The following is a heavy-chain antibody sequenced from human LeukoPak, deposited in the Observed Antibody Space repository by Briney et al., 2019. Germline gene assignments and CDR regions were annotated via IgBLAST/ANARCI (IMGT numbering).Heavy chain of an antibody. Sequence: ASVKVSCKASGYTFTGYYMHWVRQAPGQGLEWMGWINPNSGGTNYAQKFQGRVTMTRDTSISTAYMELSRLRSDDTAVYYCARGYCSGGSCLSGGWFDPWGQGTLVTVSS. CDR1: GYTFTGYY. CDR2: INPNSGGT. D-gene: IGHD2-15*01. V-gene: IGHV1-2*02. J-gene: IGHJ5*02. CDR3: ARGYCSGGSCLSGGWFDP.